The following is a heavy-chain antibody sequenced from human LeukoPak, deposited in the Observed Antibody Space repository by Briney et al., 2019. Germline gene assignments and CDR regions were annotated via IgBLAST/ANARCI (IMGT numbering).Heavy chain of an antibody. Sequence: GGSLRLSCAASGFTFSSYGMHWVRQAPGKGLEWVAVISYDGSNKYYADSVKGRFTISRDNSKNTLYLQIDSLRAEDTAVYYCAKDNPQRGSSYGSLDYWGQGTLVTVSS. CDR1: GFTFSSYG. J-gene: IGHJ4*02. CDR2: ISYDGSNK. V-gene: IGHV3-30*18. D-gene: IGHD5-18*01. CDR3: AKDNPQRGSSYGSLDY.